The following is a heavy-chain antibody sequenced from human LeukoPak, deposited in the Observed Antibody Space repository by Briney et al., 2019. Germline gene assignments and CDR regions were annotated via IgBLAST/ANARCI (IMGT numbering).Heavy chain of an antibody. V-gene: IGHV3-21*04. CDR2: ISSSSSYI. Sequence: GGSLRLSCAASGFTFSSYSMDWVRQAPGKGLEWVSSISSSSSYIYYADSVKGRFTISRDNAKNSLYLQMNSLRAEDTAVYYCARDLYYDSSGYYPYYWGQGTLVTVSS. J-gene: IGHJ4*02. D-gene: IGHD3-22*01. CDR3: ARDLYYDSSGYYPYY. CDR1: GFTFSSYS.